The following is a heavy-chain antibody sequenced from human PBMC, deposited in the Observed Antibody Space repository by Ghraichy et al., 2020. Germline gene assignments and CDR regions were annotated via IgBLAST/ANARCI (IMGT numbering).Heavy chain of an antibody. D-gene: IGHD1-26*01. CDR2: ISYDGSNK. Sequence: GGSLRLSCAASGFTFSSYAMHWVRQAPGKGLEWVAVISYDGSNKYYADSVKGRFTISRDNSKNTLYLQMNSLRAEDTAVYYCARVAISRWELLDYYYYYGMDVWGQGTTVTVSS. J-gene: IGHJ6*02. CDR1: GFTFSSYA. V-gene: IGHV3-30*04. CDR3: ARVAISRWELLDYYYYYGMDV.